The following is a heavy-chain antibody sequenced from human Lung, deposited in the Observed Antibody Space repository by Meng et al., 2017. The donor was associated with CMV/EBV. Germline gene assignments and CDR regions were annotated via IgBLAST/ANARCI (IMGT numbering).Heavy chain of an antibody. Sequence: GGSXRLXCTASGFTFSSYEMNWVRQAPGKGLEWVSYISISGSTVSYGDSVKGRFTISRDNAKNSLYLQMNRLRAEDTAVYYCARDRPRHLIYCSSDNCDSNAMDVWXQWTTVTVSS. CDR2: ISISGSTV. J-gene: IGHJ6*02. CDR1: GFTFSSYE. V-gene: IGHV3-48*03. D-gene: IGHD2-2*01. CDR3: ARDRPRHLIYCSSDNCDSNAMDV.